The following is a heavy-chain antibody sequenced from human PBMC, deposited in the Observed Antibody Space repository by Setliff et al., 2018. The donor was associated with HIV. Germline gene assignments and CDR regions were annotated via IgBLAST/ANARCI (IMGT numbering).Heavy chain of an antibody. CDR1: GGSITSYY. V-gene: IGHV4-59*08. J-gene: IGHJ4*02. CDR3: ARFARDPTD. CDR2: IFYSGST. Sequence: SETLSLTCTVSGGSITSYYWSWIRQPPGKGLEWIGYIFYSGSTYYSPSLKSRLTISVDTSKNQFSLNLSSVTAADTAVYYCARFARDPTDWGRGILVTVSS.